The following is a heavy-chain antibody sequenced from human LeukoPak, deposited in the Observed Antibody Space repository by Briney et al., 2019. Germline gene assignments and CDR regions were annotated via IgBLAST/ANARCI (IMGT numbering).Heavy chain of an antibody. J-gene: IGHJ4*02. Sequence: ASVKVSCKASGYTFTSYYMHWVRQAPGQGLEWMGIINPSGGSTSYAQKFQGRVPLTRDTSTSTVCMELSSLRSEDTAVYYCARDCVYYGLGIYSCLDYWGQGTLVTVSS. CDR2: INPSGGST. D-gene: IGHD3-10*01. CDR3: ARDCVYYGLGIYSCLDY. V-gene: IGHV1-46*01. CDR1: GYTFTSYY.